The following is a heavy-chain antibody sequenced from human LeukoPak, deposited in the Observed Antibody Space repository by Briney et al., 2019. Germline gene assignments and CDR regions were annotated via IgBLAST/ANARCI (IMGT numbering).Heavy chain of an antibody. CDR3: ARDLVYYDSSGYPSSNWFDP. Sequence: GGSLRLSCAASGFTFSSYSMNWVRQAPGKGLEWVSSISSSSSYIYYADSVKGRSTISRDNAKNSLYLQMNSLRAEDTAVYYCARDLVYYDSSGYPSSNWFDPWGQGTLVTVSS. CDR1: GFTFSSYS. V-gene: IGHV3-21*01. CDR2: ISSSSSYI. D-gene: IGHD3-22*01. J-gene: IGHJ5*02.